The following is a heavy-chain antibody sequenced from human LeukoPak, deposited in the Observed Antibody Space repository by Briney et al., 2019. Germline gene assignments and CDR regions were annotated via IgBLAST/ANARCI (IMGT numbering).Heavy chain of an antibody. J-gene: IGHJ4*02. CDR2: IYYSGST. V-gene: IGHV4-30-4*01. Sequence: SQTLSLTCTVSGGSISSGDYYWSWIRQPPGKGLEWIGYIYYSGSTYYNPSLKSRVTISVDTSKNQFSLKLSSVTAADTAVYYCARDGRAVGARAFDYWGQGTLVTVSS. CDR1: GGSISSGDYY. D-gene: IGHD1-26*01. CDR3: ARDGRAVGARAFDY.